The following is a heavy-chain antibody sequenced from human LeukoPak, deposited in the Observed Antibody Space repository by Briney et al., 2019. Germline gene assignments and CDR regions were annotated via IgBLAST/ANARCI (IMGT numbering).Heavy chain of an antibody. CDR1: GFTVSSNY. J-gene: IGHJ3*02. Sequence: GGSLRLSCAASGFTVSSNYMSWVRQAPGKGLEWVSVIYSGGSTYYADSVKGRFTISRDNSKNTLYLQMNSLRAEDTAVYYCARAQKNLELLDAFDIWGQGTMVTVSS. V-gene: IGHV3-53*01. CDR2: IYSGGST. D-gene: IGHD1-26*01. CDR3: ARAQKNLELLDAFDI.